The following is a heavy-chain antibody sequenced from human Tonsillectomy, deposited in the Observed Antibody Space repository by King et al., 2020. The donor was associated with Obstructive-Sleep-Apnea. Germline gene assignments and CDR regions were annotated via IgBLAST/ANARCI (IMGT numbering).Heavy chain of an antibody. CDR2: MNSNSGNT. V-gene: IGHV1-8*01. J-gene: IGHJ5*02. D-gene: IGHD2-15*01. Sequence: QLVQSGAEVRKPGASVKVSCKASGYTFTSDINWVRQATGQGLEWMGWMNSNSGNTDYAQKFQGRVTMTRDTSISTAYMELRSLGSEDTAVYYCARGRVGQCTTGGGSCYFLDPWGQGTLVTVSS. CDR3: ARGRVGQCTTGGGSCYFLDP. CDR1: GYTFTSD.